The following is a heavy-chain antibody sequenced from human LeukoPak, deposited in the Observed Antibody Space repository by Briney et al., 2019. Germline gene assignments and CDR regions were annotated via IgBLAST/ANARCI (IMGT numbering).Heavy chain of an antibody. CDR1: GFTVSNMY. D-gene: IGHD3-16*01. J-gene: IGHJ4*02. CDR2: IYSGGST. CDR3: ARAWGPYPYFDY. Sequence: GGSLRLSCAASGFTVSNMYMSWVRQAPGEGLEWVSVIYSGGSTHYADSVKGRFTISRDNSKKTLYIQMNSLRAEDTAVYYCARAWGPYPYFDYWGQGTLVTVSS. V-gene: IGHV3-66*01.